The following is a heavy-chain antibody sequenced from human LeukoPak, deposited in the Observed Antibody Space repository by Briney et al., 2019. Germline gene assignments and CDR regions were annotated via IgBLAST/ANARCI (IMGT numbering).Heavy chain of an antibody. CDR2: ITSSSSSI. CDR1: GFTFNTYS. Sequence: GGSLRLSCAASGFTFNTYSMNWVRQAPGKGLEWVSYITSSSSSIYYADSVKGRFTISRDNAKNSLYLQMNSPRAEDTAVYYCAKGVVVAPDVTPFDYWGQGTLVTVSS. V-gene: IGHV3-48*01. D-gene: IGHD2-2*01. CDR3: AKGVVVAPDVTPFDY. J-gene: IGHJ4*02.